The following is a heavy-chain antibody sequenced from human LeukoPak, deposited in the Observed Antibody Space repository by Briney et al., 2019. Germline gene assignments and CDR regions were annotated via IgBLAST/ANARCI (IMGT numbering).Heavy chain of an antibody. CDR2: ISYDGSNK. V-gene: IGHV3-30-3*02. J-gene: IGHJ3*02. CDR3: AKPLDPKYCSSTSCYTKDAFDI. CDR1: GFTFSSYA. Sequence: PGGSLRLSCAASGFTFSSYAMHWVRQAPGKGLEWVAVISYDGSNKYYADSVKGRFTISRDNSKNTLYLQMNSLRAEDTAVYYCAKPLDPKYCSSTSCYTKDAFDIWGQGTIVTVSS. D-gene: IGHD2-2*02.